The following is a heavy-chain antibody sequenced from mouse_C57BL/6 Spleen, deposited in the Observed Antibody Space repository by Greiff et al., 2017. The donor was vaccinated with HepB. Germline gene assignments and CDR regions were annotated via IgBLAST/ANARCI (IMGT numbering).Heavy chain of an antibody. D-gene: IGHD2-3*01. V-gene: IGHV1-78*01. CDR2: IYTRDGST. Sequence: VQLQQSDAELVKPGASVKISCKVSGYTFTDHTIHWMKQRPEQGLEWIGYIYTRDGSTKYNEKFKGKATLTADKSSSTAYMQHNSLTSEDSAVYFCARRIYDGYYGAMDYWGQGTSVTVSS. CDR1: GYTFTDHT. J-gene: IGHJ4*01. CDR3: ARRIYDGYYGAMDY.